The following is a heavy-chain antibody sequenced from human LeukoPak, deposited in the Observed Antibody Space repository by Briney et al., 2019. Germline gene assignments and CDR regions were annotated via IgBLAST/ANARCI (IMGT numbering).Heavy chain of an antibody. V-gene: IGHV4-39*02. Sequence: SETLSLTCTVSCGSITSSLYYWGWIRQPPGKGLEWIGIIYYSGSTYYNPSLKSRVAISVDTSKNQFSLKLNSVTAADTAVYYCAREDYDKSYSDYWGQGTLVSVSS. D-gene: IGHD3-22*01. CDR1: CGSITSSLYY. CDR3: AREDYDKSYSDY. CDR2: IYYSGST. J-gene: IGHJ4*02.